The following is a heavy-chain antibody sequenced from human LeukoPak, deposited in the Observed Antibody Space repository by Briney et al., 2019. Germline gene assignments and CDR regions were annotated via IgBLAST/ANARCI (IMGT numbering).Heavy chain of an antibody. V-gene: IGHV3-30-3*01. Sequence: QPGRSLRLSCAASGFTFSSYAMHWVRQAPGKGLERVAVISYDGSNKYYADSVKGRFTISRDNSKNTLYLQMNSLRAEDTAVYYCARPKEGYGSGSYYYYWGQGTLVTVSS. D-gene: IGHD3-10*01. CDR3: ARPKEGYGSGSYYYY. CDR1: GFTFSSYA. CDR2: ISYDGSNK. J-gene: IGHJ4*02.